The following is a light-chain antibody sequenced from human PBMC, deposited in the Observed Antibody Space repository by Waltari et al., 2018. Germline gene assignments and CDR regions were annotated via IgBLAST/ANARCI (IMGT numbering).Light chain of an antibody. CDR1: QSVNWY. V-gene: IGKV3-11*01. CDR2: DTS. Sequence: EIVLTQSPATLSLSPGERATLSCRASQSVNWYLAWYQQRPGQAPRLLIFDTSNRATGIPARFSGSGSETDFTLTISSLEPDDSAVYYCQQRRNWPLTFGVGTKVEIK. CDR3: QQRRNWPLT. J-gene: IGKJ4*01.